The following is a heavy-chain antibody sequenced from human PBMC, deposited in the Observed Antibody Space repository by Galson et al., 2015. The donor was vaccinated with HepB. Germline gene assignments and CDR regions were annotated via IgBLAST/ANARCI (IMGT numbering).Heavy chain of an antibody. V-gene: IGHV3-48*04. J-gene: IGHJ4*02. CDR1: GFTFSSYS. CDR2: ISSSSSTI. CDR3: ARDKYSGYDSRPYYFDY. D-gene: IGHD5-12*01. Sequence: SLRLSCAASGFTFSSYSMNWVRQAPGKGLEWVSYISSSSSTIYYADSVKGRFTISRDNAKNSLYLQMNSLRAEDTAVYYCARDKYSGYDSRPYYFDYWGQGTLVTVSS.